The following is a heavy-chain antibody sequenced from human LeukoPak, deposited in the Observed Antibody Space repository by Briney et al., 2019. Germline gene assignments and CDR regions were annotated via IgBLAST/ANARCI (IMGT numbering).Heavy chain of an antibody. CDR1: GGTFSSYA. Sequence: ASETVSCTASGGTFSSYAISWVRQAPGQGLEWMGGIIPIFGTANYAQKFQGRVTITADESTSTAYMELSSLRSEDTAVYYCASGQQLVRGVWTWWGQGTLVTVSS. CDR2: IIPIFGTA. V-gene: IGHV1-69*13. D-gene: IGHD6-6*01. J-gene: IGHJ4*02. CDR3: ASGQQLVRGVWTW.